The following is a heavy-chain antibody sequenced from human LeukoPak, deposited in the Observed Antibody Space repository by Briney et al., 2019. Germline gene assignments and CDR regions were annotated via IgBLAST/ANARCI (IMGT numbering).Heavy chain of an antibody. CDR3: ASCSRLRVVVV. D-gene: IGHD2-15*01. J-gene: IGHJ4*02. CDR1: GFTFSSYA. CDR2: INHSGST. Sequence: PGGSLRLSCAASGFTFSSYAMSWIRQPPGKGLEWIGEINHSGSTNYNPSLKSRVTISVDTSKNQFSLKLSSVTAADTAVYYCASCSRLRVVVVWGQGTLVTVSS. V-gene: IGHV4-34*01.